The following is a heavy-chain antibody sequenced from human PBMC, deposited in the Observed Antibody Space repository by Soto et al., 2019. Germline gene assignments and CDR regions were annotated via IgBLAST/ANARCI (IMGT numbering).Heavy chain of an antibody. Sequence: PGGSLRLSCAASGFTFSSYAMSWVRQAPGKGLEWVSAISGSGGSTYYADYVKGRFTISRDNSKNTLYLQMNSLRAEDTAVYYCAKDRGVRYFDWLPNDAFDIWGQGTMVTVSS. CDR3: AKDRGVRYFDWLPNDAFDI. CDR1: GFTFSSYA. CDR2: ISGSGGST. J-gene: IGHJ3*02. D-gene: IGHD3-9*01. V-gene: IGHV3-23*01.